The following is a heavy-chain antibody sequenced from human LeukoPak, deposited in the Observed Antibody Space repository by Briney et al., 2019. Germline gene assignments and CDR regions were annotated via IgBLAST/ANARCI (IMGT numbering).Heavy chain of an antibody. J-gene: IGHJ4*02. CDR3: ARGLSGSHLGGYYFDY. CDR2: IIPIFGTA. Sequence: GASVKVSCKASGGTFSSYAISWVRQAPGQGLEWMGGIIPIFGTANYAQKFQGRVTITTDESTSTAYMELSSLRSEDTAVYYCARGLSGSHLGGYYFDYWGQGTLVTVSS. CDR1: GGTFSSYA. D-gene: IGHD1-26*01. V-gene: IGHV1-69*05.